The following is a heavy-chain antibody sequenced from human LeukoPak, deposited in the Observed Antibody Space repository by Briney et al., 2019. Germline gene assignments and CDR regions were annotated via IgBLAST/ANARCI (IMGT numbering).Heavy chain of an antibody. J-gene: IGHJ4*02. V-gene: IGHV3-21*01. Sequence: PGGSLRLSCAASGFTFSSYSMNWVRQAPGKGLEWVSSISSSSSYIYYADSVKGRFTTSRDNAKNSLYLQMNSLRAEDTAVYYCAREARLEELSPSVYWGQGTLVTVSS. CDR1: GFTFSSYS. CDR2: ISSSSSYI. D-gene: IGHD3-16*02. CDR3: AREARLEELSPSVY.